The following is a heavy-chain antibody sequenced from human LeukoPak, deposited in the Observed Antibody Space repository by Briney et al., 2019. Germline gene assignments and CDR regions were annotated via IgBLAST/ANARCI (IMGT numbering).Heavy chain of an antibody. CDR2: IYYSGST. Sequence: SETLSLTCTVSGGSISSHYWSWIRQPPGKGLEWIGYIYYSGSTNYNPSLKSRVTISVDTSKNQFSLKLSSVTAADTAVYYCARLTFHYSYFDYWGQGTLVTVSS. D-gene: IGHD3-16*01. V-gene: IGHV4-59*11. CDR1: GGSISSHY. CDR3: ARLTFHYSYFDY. J-gene: IGHJ4*02.